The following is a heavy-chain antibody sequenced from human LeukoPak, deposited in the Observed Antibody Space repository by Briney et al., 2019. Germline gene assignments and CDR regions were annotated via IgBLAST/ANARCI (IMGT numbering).Heavy chain of an antibody. J-gene: IGHJ3*02. D-gene: IGHD6-19*01. CDR3: AKDRTRYSSGWYFPVAFDI. V-gene: IGHV3-9*03. CDR1: GFTFDDYA. CDR2: ISWNSGSI. Sequence: GGSLRLSCAPSGFTFDDYAMHWVRQAPGKGLEWVSGISWNSGSIGYADSVKGRFTISRDNAKNSLYLQMNSLRAEDMALYYCAKDRTRYSSGWYFPVAFDIWGQGTMVTVSS.